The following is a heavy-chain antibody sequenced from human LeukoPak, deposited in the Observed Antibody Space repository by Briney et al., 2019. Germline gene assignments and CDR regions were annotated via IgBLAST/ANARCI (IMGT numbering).Heavy chain of an antibody. V-gene: IGHV4-4*02. J-gene: IGHJ4*02. CDR2: IYHSGST. CDR1: GGSISSSNW. Sequence: SSETLSLTCAVSGGSISSSNWWSWVRQPPGKGLEWIGEIYHSGSTNYNPSLKSRVTISVDKSKNQFSLKLSSVTAADTAVYYCARAYCSSTSCHPDYWGQGTLVTVSS. CDR3: ARAYCSSTSCHPDY. D-gene: IGHD2-2*01.